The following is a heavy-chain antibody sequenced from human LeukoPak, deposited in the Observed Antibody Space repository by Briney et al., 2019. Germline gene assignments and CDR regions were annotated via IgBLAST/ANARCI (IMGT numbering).Heavy chain of an antibody. CDR1: GGSISSSSAY. J-gene: IGHJ4*02. V-gene: IGHV4-39*01. CDR2: IYYSKNT. CDR3: VSPRGFSYGYFDY. D-gene: IGHD5-18*01. Sequence: SETLSLTCTVSGGSISSSSAYWGWIRQPPGKVLEGIGSIYYSKNTYYNPSLKSRVAISADTSKNQFSLTLGSVSATDTAVYYCVSPRGFSYGYFDYWGQGTLVTASS.